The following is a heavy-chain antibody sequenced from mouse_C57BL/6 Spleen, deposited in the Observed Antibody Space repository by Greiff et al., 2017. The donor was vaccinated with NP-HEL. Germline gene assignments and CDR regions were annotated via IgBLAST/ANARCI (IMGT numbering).Heavy chain of an antibody. D-gene: IGHD1-1*01. CDR3: ASLYYGSSGDYYAMDY. Sequence: QVQLQQPGAELVRPGSSVKLSCKASGYTFTSYWMHWVKQRPIQGLEWIGNIDPSDSETHYNQKFKDKATLTVDKSSSTAYMQLSSLTSEDSAVYYCASLYYGSSGDYYAMDYWGQGTSVTVSS. CDR1: GYTFTSYW. V-gene: IGHV1-52*01. CDR2: IDPSDSET. J-gene: IGHJ4*01.